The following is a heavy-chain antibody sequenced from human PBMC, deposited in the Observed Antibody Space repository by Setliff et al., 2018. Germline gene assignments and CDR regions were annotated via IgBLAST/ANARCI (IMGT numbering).Heavy chain of an antibody. D-gene: IGHD2-8*01. Sequence: PGGSLRLSCAASGFTFSSYGMHWVRQAPGKGLEWVAVIWYDGSNKYYADSVKGRFTISRDNSKNTLYLQMNSLRAEDTAVYYCARDKGMDSAFDIWGQGTMVTVSS. CDR1: GFTFSSYG. V-gene: IGHV3-33*01. CDR3: ARDKGMDSAFDI. J-gene: IGHJ3*02. CDR2: IWYDGSNK.